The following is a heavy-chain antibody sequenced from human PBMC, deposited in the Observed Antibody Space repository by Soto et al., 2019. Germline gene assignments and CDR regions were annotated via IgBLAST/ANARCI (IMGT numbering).Heavy chain of an antibody. CDR2: IWYDGNTK. D-gene: IGHD6-19*01. CDR3: ARPLVAPVAGPYYYGMDV. V-gene: IGHV3-33*01. Sequence: PGGSLRLSCAASGFTFNTYGFSWVRQAPGEGLEWVAVIWYDGNTKYYADSVKGRFTISRDNLKNTLYLQMNSLTAEDTAVYYCARPLVAPVAGPYYYGMDVWGQGTTVTVSS. J-gene: IGHJ6*02. CDR1: GFTFNTYG.